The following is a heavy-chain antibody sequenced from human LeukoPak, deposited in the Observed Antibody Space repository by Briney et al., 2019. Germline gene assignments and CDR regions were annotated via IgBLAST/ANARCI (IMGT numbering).Heavy chain of an antibody. V-gene: IGHV4-39*01. CDR1: GDSISTSSYY. Sequence: SETLSLTCTVSGDSISTSSYYWGWIRQPPGKGLEWIGSIYYTGSTYYNPSLKSRVTISVDTSKNQFSLKLSSVTAADTAVYYCARGSPVYYDYVWGSYRYWGQGTLVTVSS. CDR3: ARGSPVYYDYVWGSYRY. J-gene: IGHJ4*02. D-gene: IGHD3-16*02. CDR2: IYYTGST.